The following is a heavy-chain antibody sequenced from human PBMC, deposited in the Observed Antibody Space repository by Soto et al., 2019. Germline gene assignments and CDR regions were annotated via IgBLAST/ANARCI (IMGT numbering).Heavy chain of an antibody. D-gene: IGHD2-8*01. CDR1: GGSISNYY. V-gene: IGHV4-59*01. CDR3: ASAYFDTNDSDY. J-gene: IGHJ4*02. CDR2: IYSSGST. Sequence: SETLSLTCTVSGGSISNYYWNWIRQSPGKGLEWIGYIYSSGSTHYNPSLQNRVTISIDTSKNQVSLKVNSVTAADTAVYYCASAYFDTNDSDYWGQGTLVTVSS.